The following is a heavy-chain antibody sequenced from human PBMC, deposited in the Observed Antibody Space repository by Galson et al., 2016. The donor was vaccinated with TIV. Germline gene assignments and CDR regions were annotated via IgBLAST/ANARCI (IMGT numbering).Heavy chain of an antibody. CDR1: GGTFSSFV. J-gene: IGHJ6*02. CDR2: IIPLFGST. Sequence: SVKVSCKASGGTFSSFVVTWVRQAPGQGLEWMGGIIPLFGSTNYAQKFQGRVTITADESTSTAYMELRSLRTDDTAVYFCAKDRNTAMDTYYYYYGMDVWGQGTTVTVSS. V-gene: IGHV1-69*13. CDR3: AKDRNTAMDTYYYYYGMDV. D-gene: IGHD5-18*01.